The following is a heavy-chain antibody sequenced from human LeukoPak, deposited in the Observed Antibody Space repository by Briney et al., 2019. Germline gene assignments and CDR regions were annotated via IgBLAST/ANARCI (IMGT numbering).Heavy chain of an antibody. V-gene: IGHV3-48*04. CDR3: ARQWYYYDSSGYYYDAFDI. D-gene: IGHD3-22*01. CDR1: GFTFSSYS. Sequence: GGSLRLSCAASGFTFSSYSMSWVRQAPGKGLEWVSYISSSSSTIYYADSVKGRFTISRDNAKNSLYLQMNSLRAEDTAVYYCARQWYYYDSSGYYYDAFDIWGQGTMVTVSS. J-gene: IGHJ3*02. CDR2: ISSSSSTI.